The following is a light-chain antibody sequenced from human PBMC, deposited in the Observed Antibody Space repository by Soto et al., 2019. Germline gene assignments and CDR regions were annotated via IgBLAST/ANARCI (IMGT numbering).Light chain of an antibody. Sequence: EIVLTQSPGTLSLSPGERATLYCRASQSVSSSYLAWYQQKPGQAPRLLIYGASSRATGIPDRFSGSGSGTDFTLTISRLEPEDFAVYDCQQYCSSLWTFGQGTKVEIK. J-gene: IGKJ1*01. CDR1: QSVSSSY. CDR3: QQYCSSLWT. CDR2: GAS. V-gene: IGKV3-20*01.